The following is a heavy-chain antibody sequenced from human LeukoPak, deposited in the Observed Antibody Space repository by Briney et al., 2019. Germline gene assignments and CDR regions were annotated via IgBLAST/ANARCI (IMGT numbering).Heavy chain of an antibody. CDR2: IYSGGST. V-gene: IGHV3-66*01. J-gene: IGHJ4*02. CDR3: ARGGLYSCGLGDY. D-gene: IGHD5-18*01. CDR1: GFTVSSNY. Sequence: GGSLRLSCAASGFTVSSNYMSWVRQAPGKGLEWVSVIYSGGSTYYADSVKGRFTISRDNSKNTLYLQMNSLRAEDTAVYYCARGGLYSCGLGDYWGQGTLVTVSS.